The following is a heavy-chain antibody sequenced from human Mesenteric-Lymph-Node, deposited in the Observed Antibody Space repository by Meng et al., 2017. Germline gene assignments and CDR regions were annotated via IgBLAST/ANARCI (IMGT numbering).Heavy chain of an antibody. CDR1: GDSITSGDYS. J-gene: IGHJ5*02. CDR3: VRDTRRGGGWFDP. D-gene: IGHD3-10*01. CDR2: IYHGVNI. Sequence: QVQFQDSGSGVVRPSRALSPTCAVPGDSITSGDYSWTWIRQPPGKGLEWIGYIYHGVNIYYTPSLRSRVTISVDKSRNQFSLKLTSVSAADTAVYYCVRDTRRGGGWFDPWGQGTLVTVSS. V-gene: IGHV4-30-2*01.